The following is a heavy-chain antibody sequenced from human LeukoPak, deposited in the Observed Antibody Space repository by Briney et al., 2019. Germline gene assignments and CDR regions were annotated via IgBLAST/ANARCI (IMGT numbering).Heavy chain of an antibody. D-gene: IGHD3-3*01. CDR3: ARDPYDFWSGYFDY. Sequence: ASVKVSCKASGYTFTGYYMHWVRQAPGQGLERMGWINPNSGGTNYAQKFQGRVTMTRDTSISTAYMELSRLRSDDTAVYYCARDPYDFWSGYFDYWGQGTLVTVSA. CDR1: GYTFTGYY. J-gene: IGHJ4*02. V-gene: IGHV1-2*02. CDR2: INPNSGGT.